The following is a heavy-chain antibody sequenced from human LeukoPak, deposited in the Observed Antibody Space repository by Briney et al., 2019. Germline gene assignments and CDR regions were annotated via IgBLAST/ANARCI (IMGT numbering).Heavy chain of an antibody. CDR1: GFTFSNYW. J-gene: IGHJ5*02. V-gene: IGHV3-74*01. D-gene: IGHD6-13*01. Sequence: GGSLRLSCAASGFTFSNYWMHWVRQAPGKGLVWVSRINSDGSTTNYADSVKGRFTISRDNAKNTLFLQMNSLRAEDTAVYYCARDSAAGTGGPVNWFDPWGQGTLVTVSS. CDR2: INSDGSTT. CDR3: ARDSAAGTGGPVNWFDP.